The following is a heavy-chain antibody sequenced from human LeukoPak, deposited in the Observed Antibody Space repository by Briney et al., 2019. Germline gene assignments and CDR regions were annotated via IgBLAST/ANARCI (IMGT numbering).Heavy chain of an antibody. CDR3: ARVGPNTYYHGSGSYWFDP. CDR2: INHSGST. D-gene: IGHD3-10*01. CDR1: GGSFSGYY. Sequence: SETLSLTCAVYGGSFSGYYWSWIRQPPGKGLEWIGEINHSGSTNYNPSLKSRVTISVDTSKNQFSLKLSSVTAADTAVYYCARVGPNTYYHGSGSYWFDPWGQGTLVTVSS. J-gene: IGHJ5*02. V-gene: IGHV4-34*01.